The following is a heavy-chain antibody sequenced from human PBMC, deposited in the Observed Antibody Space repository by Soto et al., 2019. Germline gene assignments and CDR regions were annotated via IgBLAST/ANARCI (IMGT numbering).Heavy chain of an antibody. CDR3: ATHHALSLVPATAMLDY. CDR2: IYPGDSDT. J-gene: IGHJ4*02. V-gene: IGHV5-51*01. D-gene: IGHD2-2*01. Sequence: GESLKISCKGSGYSFTSYWIGWVRQMPGKGLEWMGIIYPGDSDTRYSPSFQGQVTITAGKSISTALLQWRSLKASDTAMYYCATHHALSLVPATAMLDYWGQGTLVTVSS. CDR1: GYSFTSYW.